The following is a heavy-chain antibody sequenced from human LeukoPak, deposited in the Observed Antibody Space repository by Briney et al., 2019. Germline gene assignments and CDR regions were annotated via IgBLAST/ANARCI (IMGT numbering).Heavy chain of an antibody. J-gene: IGHJ6*03. CDR2: IYYSGST. Sequence: SETLSLTCTVSGDSISTSSYYWGWIRQPPGKGLEWIGSIYYSGSTYYNPSLKSRVTISVDTSKNQFSLKLSSVTAADTAVYYCARDLRTYYYYYMDVWGKGTTVTVSS. V-gene: IGHV4-39*07. CDR3: ARDLRTYYYYYMDV. CDR1: GDSISTSSYY. D-gene: IGHD5-12*01.